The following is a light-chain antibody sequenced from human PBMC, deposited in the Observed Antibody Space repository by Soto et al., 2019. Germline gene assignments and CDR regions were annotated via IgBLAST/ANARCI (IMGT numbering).Light chain of an antibody. J-gene: IGLJ1*01. CDR3: SLYTSNASLI. CDR2: DVN. Sequence: QSALSHPPSVCWSPGHSVTISCTGTTSDIDNYDSVSWYQQAPGTAPKLIIYDVNNRPPGAPDRFSGSTSGNTASLTISRLQAEDETDYFCSLYTSNASLIFGPGTKVTVL. CDR1: TSDIDNYDS. V-gene: IGLV2-18*01.